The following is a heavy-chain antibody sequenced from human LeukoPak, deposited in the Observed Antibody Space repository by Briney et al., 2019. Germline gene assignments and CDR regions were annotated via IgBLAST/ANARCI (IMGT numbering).Heavy chain of an antibody. Sequence: SETLSLTCTVSGGSMSSSTYYWSWIRQPPGKGLGWIGYIYYSGSTNYNPSLKSRVTISVDTSKNQFSLKLSSVTAADTAVYYCARQGRFGFDFDYWGQGTLVTVSS. CDR3: ARQGRFGFDFDY. CDR1: GGSMSSSTYY. CDR2: IYYSGST. V-gene: IGHV4-61*01. J-gene: IGHJ4*02. D-gene: IGHD3-10*01.